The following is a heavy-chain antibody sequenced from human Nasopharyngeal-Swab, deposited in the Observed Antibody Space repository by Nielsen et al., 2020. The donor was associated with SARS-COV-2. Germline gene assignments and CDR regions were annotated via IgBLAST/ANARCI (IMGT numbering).Heavy chain of an antibody. J-gene: IGHJ4*02. V-gene: IGHV3-48*03. CDR1: GFPLSSYE. CDR2: ISGGGITI. Sequence: GSLRLSCAASGFPLSSYELNWVRQAPGKGLEWVASISGGGITIFYADSVKGRFTISRDNAKNSLFLQMNSLRAEDTATYYCAREFGAGAFGFWGQGTQVTVSS. CDR3: AREFGAGAFGF. D-gene: IGHD3-16*01.